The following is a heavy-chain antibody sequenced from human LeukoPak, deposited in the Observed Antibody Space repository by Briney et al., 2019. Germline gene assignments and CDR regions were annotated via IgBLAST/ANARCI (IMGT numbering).Heavy chain of an antibody. Sequence: SETLSLTCAVSGYSLSSGYYWGWIRQPPGKGLEWIGSIYHSGSTYYNPSLKSRVTISVDTSKNQFSLKLSSVTAADAAVYYCARSVTDFWSGYYTFRYFDYWGQGTLVTVSS. CDR1: GYSLSSGYY. CDR3: ARSVTDFWSGYYTFRYFDY. V-gene: IGHV4-38-2*01. D-gene: IGHD3-3*01. J-gene: IGHJ4*02. CDR2: IYHSGST.